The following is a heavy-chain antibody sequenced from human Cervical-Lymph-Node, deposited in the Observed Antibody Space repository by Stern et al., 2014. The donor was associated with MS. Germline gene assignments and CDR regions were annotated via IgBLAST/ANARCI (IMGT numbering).Heavy chain of an antibody. D-gene: IGHD3-3*02. J-gene: IGHJ2*01. CDR3: ARNPALWDFDL. Sequence: QLVQSGPGLVKPLPTLSLTCTVSGGSVSSGGFFWNWIRQQPGQGLEWIGHVSFSGRIASNPSLKSRVTISVDTSKNQFSLRLRSVTAADTAVYYCARNPALWDFDLWGRGTLAAVSS. V-gene: IGHV4-31*03. CDR2: VSFSGRI. CDR1: GGSVSSGGFF.